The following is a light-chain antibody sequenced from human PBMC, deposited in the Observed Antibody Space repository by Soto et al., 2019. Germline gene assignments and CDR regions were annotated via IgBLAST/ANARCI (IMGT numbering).Light chain of an antibody. CDR3: QQYDSSPWT. CDR2: GAS. Sequence: EIVLTQSPGTLSLSPGERATLSCRASQSVSSNYLAWYQQKPGQAPRLLIYGASSRATGIPDRFSGSGSGTDFTFSISRLEPEDFAVYYCQQYDSSPWTFGHGTTVEIK. CDR1: QSVSSNY. J-gene: IGKJ1*01. V-gene: IGKV3-20*01.